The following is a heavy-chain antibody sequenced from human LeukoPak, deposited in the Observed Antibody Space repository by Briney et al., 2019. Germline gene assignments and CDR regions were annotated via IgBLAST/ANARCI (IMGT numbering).Heavy chain of an antibody. V-gene: IGHV3-30-3*01. CDR1: GFTFSSYA. CDR3: AKEGVVY. CDR2: ISYDGSNK. Sequence: PGRSLRLSCAASGFTFSSYAMHWVRQAPGKGLEWVAVISYDGSNKYYADSVKGRFTISRDNSKNTLYLQMNSLRAEDTAVYYCAKEGVVYWGQGTLVTVSS. J-gene: IGHJ4*02. D-gene: IGHD2-15*01.